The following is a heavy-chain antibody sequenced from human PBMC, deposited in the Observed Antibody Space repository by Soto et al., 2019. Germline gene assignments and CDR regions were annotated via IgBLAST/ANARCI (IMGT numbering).Heavy chain of an antibody. V-gene: IGHV1-2*04. Sequence: GASVKVSCKASGYSFTDYHIHWVRQAPGQGLEWLGRINPKSGGKSTAQKFQGWVTMTRDRSISTVYMELTRLRSDDTAVYFCARGHSTDCSNGVCSFFYNHEMDVWGQGTTVTVSS. CDR1: GYSFTDYH. CDR3: ARGHSTDCSNGVCSFFYNHEMDV. CDR2: INPKSGGK. D-gene: IGHD2-8*01. J-gene: IGHJ6*02.